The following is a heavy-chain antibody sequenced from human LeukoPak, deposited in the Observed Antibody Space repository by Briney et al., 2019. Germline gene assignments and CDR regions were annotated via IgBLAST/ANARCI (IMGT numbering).Heavy chain of an antibody. J-gene: IGHJ4*02. CDR2: ISSSGSTI. CDR1: GFTFSSYE. V-gene: IGHV3-48*03. CDR3: ARDLTTGCGGGGG. D-gene: IGHD3-16*01. Sequence: GGSLRLSCAASGFTFSSYEMNWVRQAPGKGLEWVSYISSSGSTIYYADSVKGRFTISRDNAKNSLYLQMNSLRAEDTAVYYCARDLTTGCGGGGGWGQGTLVTVSS.